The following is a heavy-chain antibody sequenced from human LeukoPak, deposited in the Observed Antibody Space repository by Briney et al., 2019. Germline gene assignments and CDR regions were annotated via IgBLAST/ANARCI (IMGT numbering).Heavy chain of an antibody. CDR2: ISGSGGST. Sequence: GGSLRLSCAASGFTVSSNYMSWVRQAPGKGLEWVSAISGSGGSTYYADSVKGRFTISRDNSKNTLYLQMNSLRAEDTAVYYCAKVSAVAGPPPHWGQGTLVTVSS. CDR1: GFTVSSNY. V-gene: IGHV3-23*01. D-gene: IGHD6-19*01. CDR3: AKVSAVAGPPPH. J-gene: IGHJ4*02.